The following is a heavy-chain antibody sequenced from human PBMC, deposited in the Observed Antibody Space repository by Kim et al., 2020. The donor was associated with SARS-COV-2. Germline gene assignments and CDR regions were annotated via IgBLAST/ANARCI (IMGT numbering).Heavy chain of an antibody. Sequence: SETLSLTCAVSGGSISSGGYSWSWIRQPPGKGLEWIGYIYHSGSTYYNPSLKSRVTISVDRSKNQFSLKLSSVTAADTAVYYCARAHEYSSSWYFDYWGQGTLVTVSS. CDR2: IYHSGST. CDR3: ARAHEYSSSWYFDY. V-gene: IGHV4-30-2*01. D-gene: IGHD6-13*01. CDR1: GGSISSGGYS. J-gene: IGHJ4*02.